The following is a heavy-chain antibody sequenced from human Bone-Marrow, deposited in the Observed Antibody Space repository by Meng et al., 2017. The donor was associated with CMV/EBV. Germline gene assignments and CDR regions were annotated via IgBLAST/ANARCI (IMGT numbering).Heavy chain of an antibody. V-gene: IGHV3-66*02. CDR1: GFTVSSNY. Sequence: GGSLRLSCAASGFTVSSNYMSWVRQAPGKGLEWVSVIYSGGSTYYADSVKGRFTISRDNSKNTLYLQMNSLRAEDTAVYYCAIPYYDILTGYYEGAFAIWGQGKRV. D-gene: IGHD3-9*01. CDR3: AIPYYDILTGYYEGAFAI. J-gene: IGHJ3*02. CDR2: IYSGGST.